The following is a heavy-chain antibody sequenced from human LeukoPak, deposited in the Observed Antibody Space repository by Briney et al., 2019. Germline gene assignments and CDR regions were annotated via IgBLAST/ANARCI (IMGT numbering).Heavy chain of an antibody. CDR1: GGSVISYY. CDR3: ARQNSGARLNV. D-gene: IGHD6-25*01. J-gene: IGHJ6*02. CDR2: IYYSGST. V-gene: IGHV4-59*08. Sequence: SETLSLTCTVSGGSVISYYWSWIRQPPGKGLEWIGYIYYSGSTNYNPSLKSRVTISVDTSKNQFSLKLNSVTAADTAVYYCARQNSGARLNVWGQGTTVTVSS.